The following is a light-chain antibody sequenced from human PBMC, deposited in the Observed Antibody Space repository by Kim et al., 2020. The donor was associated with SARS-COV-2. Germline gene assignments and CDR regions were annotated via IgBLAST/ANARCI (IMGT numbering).Light chain of an antibody. J-gene: IGLJ3*02. Sequence: LGQTVKITCQGDSLKNYYTSWYQQKPGQAPVLVIYGENNRPSGIPDRFSVSRSGNTASLTITGTQAEDEADYYCNSQDTSGNYWVFGGGTKVTVL. V-gene: IGLV3-19*01. CDR2: GEN. CDR3: NSQDTSGNYWV. CDR1: SLKNYY.